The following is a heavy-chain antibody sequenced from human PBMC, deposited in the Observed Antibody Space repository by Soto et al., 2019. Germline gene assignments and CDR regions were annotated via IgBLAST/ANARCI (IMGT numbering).Heavy chain of an antibody. V-gene: IGHV3-30*03. CDR3: ARDIWSGDYKWFDS. D-gene: IGHD3-3*01. Sequence: QVQLVESGGGVVQPGRSLRLSCTSSTVTINVHGIQWVRQAPGKGLEWVAFISNDGRVQYYADSVKGRFTISRDYSKNTVDLQMNSLRNEETAVYYCARDIWSGDYKWFDSWGPGTLVTFSS. CDR1: TVTINVHG. J-gene: IGHJ5*01. CDR2: ISNDGRVQ.